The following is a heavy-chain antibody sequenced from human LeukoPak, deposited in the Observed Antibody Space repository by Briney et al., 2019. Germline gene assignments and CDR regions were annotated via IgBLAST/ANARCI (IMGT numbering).Heavy chain of an antibody. J-gene: IGHJ4*02. CDR1: GFTVSNNY. CDR3: ARDSPRPPRYYYDSSPLGGDYFDY. Sequence: PGGSLRLSCPASGFTVSNNYMSWVRQTPGKGLEWVSVIYSGGSTYYADSVKGRFTISRDNSKNTLYLQMNSLRAEDTAVYYCARDSPRPPRYYYDSSPLGGDYFDYWGQGTLVTVSS. D-gene: IGHD3-22*01. CDR2: IYSGGST. V-gene: IGHV3-66*01.